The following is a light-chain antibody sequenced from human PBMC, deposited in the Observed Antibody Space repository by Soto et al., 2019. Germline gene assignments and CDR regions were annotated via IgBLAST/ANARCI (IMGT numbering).Light chain of an antibody. CDR1: QSVSSD. J-gene: IGKJ1*01. CDR2: GAS. CDR3: QXYSKWPWT. V-gene: IGKV3-15*01. Sequence: VMTQSPATLSLSPGDSATLSCRASQSVSSDLAWYQQQPGQAPRLLIYGASTRATGIPDRLSASGSGTELNLTISRLQSEDFAVYFCQXYSKWPWTCGQGTKVDIK.